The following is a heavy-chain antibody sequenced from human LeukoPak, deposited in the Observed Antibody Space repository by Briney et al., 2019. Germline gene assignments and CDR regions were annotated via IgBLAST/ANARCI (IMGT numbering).Heavy chain of an antibody. CDR1: GGSITSTTYY. J-gene: IGHJ5*02. V-gene: IGHV4-39*01. CDR2: VYYTRST. Sequence: PSETLSLTCTVSGGSITSTTYYWGWIRQPPGKGLEWIGSVYYTRSTYYNPSLKSRVTISVDTSKNQFSLKLSSVTAADTAVYYCAMLSSGTYWGGLYYWFDPWGQGILVTVSS. CDR3: AMLSSGTYWGGLYYWFDP. D-gene: IGHD1-26*01.